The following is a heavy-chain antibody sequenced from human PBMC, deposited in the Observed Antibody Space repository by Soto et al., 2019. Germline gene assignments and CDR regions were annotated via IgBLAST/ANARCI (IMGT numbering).Heavy chain of an antibody. Sequence: SETLSLTCAVSGGSISSYYWSWIRQPPGKGLEWIGYIYYSGSTNYNPSLKSRVTISVDTSKNQFSLKLSSVTAADTAVYYCARRYGVYFDYWGQGTLVTVSS. CDR3: ARRYGVYFDY. J-gene: IGHJ4*02. CDR1: GGSISSYY. V-gene: IGHV4-59*08. CDR2: IYYSGST. D-gene: IGHD4-17*01.